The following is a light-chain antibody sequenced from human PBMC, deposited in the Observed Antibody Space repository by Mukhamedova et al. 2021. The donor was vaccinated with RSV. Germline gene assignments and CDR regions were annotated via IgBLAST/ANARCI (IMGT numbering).Light chain of an antibody. CDR3: QQYYRSPPT. CDR2: GAS. J-gene: IGKJ1*01. V-gene: IGKV3-20*01. CDR1: QTVLNNY. Sequence: SQTVLNNYLAWYQHKPGQAPRLLIYGASTRATAIPDRFNGSGSGTDFTLTISRLEPEDIAVYFCQQYYRSPPTFGQGTKVEVK.